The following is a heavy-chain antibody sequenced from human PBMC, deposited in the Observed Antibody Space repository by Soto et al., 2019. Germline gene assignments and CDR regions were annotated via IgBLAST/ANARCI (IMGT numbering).Heavy chain of an antibody. Sequence: PSETLSLTCAVSGGSISSSNWWSWVRQPPGKGLEWIGEIYHSGSTNYNPSLKSRVTISVGKSKNQFSLKLSSVTAADTAVYYCAGRYITGTTYYYYGMDVWGQGTTVTVSS. D-gene: IGHD1-7*01. J-gene: IGHJ6*02. CDR3: AGRYITGTTYYYYGMDV. CDR1: GGSISSSNW. V-gene: IGHV4-4*02. CDR2: IYHSGST.